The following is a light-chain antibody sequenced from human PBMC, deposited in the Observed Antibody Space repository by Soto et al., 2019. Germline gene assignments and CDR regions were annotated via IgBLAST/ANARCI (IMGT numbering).Light chain of an antibody. CDR2: DAS. V-gene: IGKV3-11*01. J-gene: IGKJ2*01. CDR1: QSISTY. Sequence: EVVLTQSPATLSLSPGERATLSCRASQSISTYLAWYQQKPGQAPRLLIYDASTRATGIPARFSGSRSGTDFTLTINSLAPEDFAVYDCQQRSNWPGYTFGPGTKLEIK. CDR3: QQRSNWPGYT.